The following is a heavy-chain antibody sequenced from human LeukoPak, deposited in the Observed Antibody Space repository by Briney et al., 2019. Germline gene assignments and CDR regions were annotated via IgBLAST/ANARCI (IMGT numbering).Heavy chain of an antibody. D-gene: IGHD5-24*01. CDR3: ARDTAETGFDY. V-gene: IGHV3-21*01. CDR2: ISSSSYI. J-gene: IGHJ4*02. Sequence: GGSLRLSCAASGFTFSSYSMNWVRQAPGKGLEWVSSISSSSYIYYADSVKGRFTISRDNAKNSLYLQMNSLRAEDTAVYYCARDTAETGFDYWGQGTLVTVSS. CDR1: GFTFSSYS.